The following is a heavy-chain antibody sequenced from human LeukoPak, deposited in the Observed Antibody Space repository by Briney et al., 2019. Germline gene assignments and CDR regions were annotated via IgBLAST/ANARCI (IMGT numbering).Heavy chain of an antibody. CDR2: INHSGST. Sequence: PSETLSLTCAVSGDSISGYYWSWIRQPPGKGLEWIGEINHSGSTNYNPSLKSRVTISVDTSKNQFSLKLSSVTAADTAVYYCARGEVGATTSFDYWGQGTLVTVSS. J-gene: IGHJ4*02. CDR1: GDSISGYY. D-gene: IGHD1-26*01. V-gene: IGHV4-34*01. CDR3: ARGEVGATTSFDY.